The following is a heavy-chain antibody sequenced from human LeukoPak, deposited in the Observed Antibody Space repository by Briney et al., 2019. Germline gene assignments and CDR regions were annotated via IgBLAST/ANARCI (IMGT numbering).Heavy chain of an antibody. V-gene: IGHV3-48*03. J-gene: IGHJ3*02. CDR1: GFTFSSYE. D-gene: IGHD4-17*01. Sequence: PGGSLRLSCVASGFTFSSYEMNWVRQAPGKGLEWVSYISSSGSTIYYADSVKGRFTISRDNAKNSLYLQMNSLRAEDTAVYYCARDPDYGDEGAFDIWGQGTMVTVSS. CDR3: ARDPDYGDEGAFDI. CDR2: ISSSGSTI.